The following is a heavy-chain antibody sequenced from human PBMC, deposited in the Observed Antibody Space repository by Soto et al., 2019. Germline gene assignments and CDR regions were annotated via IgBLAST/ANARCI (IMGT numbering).Heavy chain of an antibody. Sequence: GESLTLSCTGSGYSFTSYWIGWVRQMPGKGLEWMGIIYPGDSDTRYSPSFQGQVTISADKSISTAYLQWSSLKASDTAMYYCARLRRSPRPPDPWGQGTLVTVSS. CDR3: ARLRRSPRPPDP. J-gene: IGHJ5*02. V-gene: IGHV5-51*01. CDR2: IYPGDSDT. D-gene: IGHD2-15*01. CDR1: GYSFTSYW.